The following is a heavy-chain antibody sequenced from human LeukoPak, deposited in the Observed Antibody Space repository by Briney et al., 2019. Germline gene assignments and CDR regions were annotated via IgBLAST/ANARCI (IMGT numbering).Heavy chain of an antibody. D-gene: IGHD3-10*01. CDR2: IYYSGST. V-gene: IGHV4-39*07. CDR3: ARDPDYGSGSYNDY. CDR1: GDSISTSNSY. Sequence: SETLSLTCTVSGDSISTSNSYWGWIRQPPGKGLEWIGSIYYSGSTYYNPSLKSRVTISVDTSKNQFSLKLSSVTAADTAVYYCARDPDYGSGSYNDYWGQGTLVTVSS. J-gene: IGHJ4*02.